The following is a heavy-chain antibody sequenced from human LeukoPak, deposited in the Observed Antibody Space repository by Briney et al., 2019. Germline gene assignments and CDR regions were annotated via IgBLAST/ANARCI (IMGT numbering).Heavy chain of an antibody. D-gene: IGHD3-16*02. J-gene: IGHJ6*03. CDR1: GFTFSSYG. CDR3: ARDNIPYRFNYYYMDV. Sequence: PGGSLRLSCAASGFTFSSYGMHRVRQAPGKGLEWVAVIWYDGSNKYYADSVKGRFTISRDNSKNTLYLQMNSLRAEDTAVYYCARDNIPYRFNYYYMDVWGKGTTVTVSS. V-gene: IGHV3-33*01. CDR2: IWYDGSNK.